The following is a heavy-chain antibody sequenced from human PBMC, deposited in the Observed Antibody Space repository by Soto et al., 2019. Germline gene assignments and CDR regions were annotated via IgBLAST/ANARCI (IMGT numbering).Heavy chain of an antibody. J-gene: IGHJ5*02. Sequence: GGPEEGSRKASWYKFTNNDVTWVRQATGQGLEWMGWMNPGSGETGYVKKFQGRVTMTRDISIATAYMELSSLRSDDTAIYYCARMATFGSLNWFDPWGQGTLVTVSS. CDR1: WYKFTNND. CDR2: MNPGSGET. V-gene: IGHV1-8*01. CDR3: ARMATFGSLNWFDP. D-gene: IGHD3-16*01.